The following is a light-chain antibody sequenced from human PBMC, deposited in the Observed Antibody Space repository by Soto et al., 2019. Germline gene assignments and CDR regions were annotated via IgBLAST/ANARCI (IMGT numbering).Light chain of an antibody. Sequence: DIQMTQSPSSLSASVGDTITVTCLSGQTIDNSLHWYQQKPGKAPKVLISAASRLQSGVPSRFSGSGSGTHFALTISNLQPEDVATYYCQQCYTTLWTFGQGTKVDIK. V-gene: IGKV1-39*01. CDR3: QQCYTTLWT. CDR2: AAS. CDR1: QTIDNS. J-gene: IGKJ1*01.